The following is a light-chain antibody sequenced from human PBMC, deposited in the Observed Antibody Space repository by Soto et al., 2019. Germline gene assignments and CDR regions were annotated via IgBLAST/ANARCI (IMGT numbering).Light chain of an antibody. Sequence: QSALTQPASVSGSPGQSITISCSGTSSDIGAYDHVAWFQQFPGKTPKLIIYSVSNRPSGVSYRFSGSKSGNTASLTISGLQAEDEADYYCISYTGSRSYVFGTGTKVTVL. V-gene: IGLV2-14*01. CDR3: ISYTGSRSYV. J-gene: IGLJ1*01. CDR1: SSDIGAYDH. CDR2: SVS.